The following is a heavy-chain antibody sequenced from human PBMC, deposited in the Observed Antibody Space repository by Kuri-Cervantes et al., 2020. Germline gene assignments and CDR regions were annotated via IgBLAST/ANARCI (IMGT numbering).Heavy chain of an antibody. CDR1: GFTFSSYW. V-gene: IGHV3-7*01. J-gene: IGHJ5*02. CDR3: ARDHAAAGRLNWFDP. Sequence: GESLKISCAASGFTFSSYWMSWVRQAPGKGLEWVANTKQDGSEKYYVDSVKGRFTISRDNAKNSLYLQMNSLRAEDTAVYYCARDHAAAGRLNWFDPWGQGTLVTVSS. CDR2: TKQDGSEK. D-gene: IGHD6-13*01.